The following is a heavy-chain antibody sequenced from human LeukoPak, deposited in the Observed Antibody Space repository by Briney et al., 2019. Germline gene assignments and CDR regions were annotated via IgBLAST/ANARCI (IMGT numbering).Heavy chain of an antibody. Sequence: GSLRLSCAASGFTVSNSYMNWVRQAPGKGLEWVSAIQSGGTIYYGDSVKGRFTISRDNSKNTLYLQMNSLRVEDTAVYYCVREMTGGYFDSWGQGTLVTVSS. J-gene: IGHJ4*02. CDR3: VREMTGGYFDS. CDR1: GFTVSNSY. CDR2: IQSGGTI. V-gene: IGHV3-66*01.